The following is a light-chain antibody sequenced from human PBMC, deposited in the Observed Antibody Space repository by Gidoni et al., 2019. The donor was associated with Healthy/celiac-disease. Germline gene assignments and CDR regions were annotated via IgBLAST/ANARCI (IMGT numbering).Light chain of an antibody. CDR2: GAS. J-gene: IGKJ2*01. CDR1: QSVSSS. V-gene: IGKV3-15*01. CDR3: QQYNNWPPSYT. Sequence: EIALTQSPATLSVSPGERATLSCRARQSVSSSLAWYQQKPGQAPRLLIYGASTRATGIPARFSGSGSGTEFTLTISSLQSEDFAVYYCQQYNNWPPSYTFGQGTKLEIK.